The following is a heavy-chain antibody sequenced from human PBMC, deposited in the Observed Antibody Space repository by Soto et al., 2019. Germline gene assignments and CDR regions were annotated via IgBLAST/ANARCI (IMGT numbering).Heavy chain of an antibody. CDR2: IYWNDDK. CDR3: AHTWGLPFDY. CDR1: GFSLRTTGVG. D-gene: IGHD3-16*01. V-gene: IGHV2-5*01. J-gene: IGHJ4*02. Sequence: QITLKXSXPXXVEPTQTLTLTCTYSGFSLRTTGVGVGWIRQPPGKALEWLGIIYWNDDKRYSPSLKNRFTLTSDISKSQVVLTMTNMDPVDTATYYCAHTWGLPFDYWGQGTLVIVSS.